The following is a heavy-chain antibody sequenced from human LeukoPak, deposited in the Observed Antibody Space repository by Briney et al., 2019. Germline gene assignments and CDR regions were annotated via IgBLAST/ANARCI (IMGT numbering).Heavy chain of an antibody. CDR1: GGSISSGGYY. Sequence: SETLSPTCTVSGGSISSGGYYWSWNRQHPGKGLEWIGYIYYSGSTYYNPSLKSRVTISVDTSKNQFSLKLSSVTAADTAVYYCARVSATVVTDYYFDYWGQGTLVTVSS. V-gene: IGHV4-31*03. D-gene: IGHD4-17*01. J-gene: IGHJ4*02. CDR2: IYYSGST. CDR3: ARVSATVVTDYYFDY.